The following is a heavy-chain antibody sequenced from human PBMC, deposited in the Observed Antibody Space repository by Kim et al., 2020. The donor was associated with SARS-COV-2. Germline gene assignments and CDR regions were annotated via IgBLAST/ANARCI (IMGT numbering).Heavy chain of an antibody. CDR3: ARGGGSSWYLYYYYYYGMDV. D-gene: IGHD6-13*01. V-gene: IGHV3-30*07. Sequence: RFTISRDNSKTTLYLQMNSLRAEDTAVYYCARGGGSSWYLYYYYYYGMDVWGQGTTVTVSS. J-gene: IGHJ6*02.